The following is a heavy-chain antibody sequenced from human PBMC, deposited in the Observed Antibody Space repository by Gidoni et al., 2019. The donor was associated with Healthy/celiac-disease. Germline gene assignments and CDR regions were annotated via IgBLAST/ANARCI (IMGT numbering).Heavy chain of an antibody. J-gene: IGHJ5*02. Sequence: QVQLVQSGAEVTKPGASVKVSCKASGYTFTSYDINWVRQATGQGLEWMGWMNPNRGNTGYAQKFQGRVTMTRNTSISTAYMELSSLRSEDTAVYYCARDYYDSSGYYTWGQGTLVTVSS. CDR1: GYTFTSYD. CDR2: MNPNRGNT. D-gene: IGHD3-22*01. V-gene: IGHV1-8*01. CDR3: ARDYYDSSGYYT.